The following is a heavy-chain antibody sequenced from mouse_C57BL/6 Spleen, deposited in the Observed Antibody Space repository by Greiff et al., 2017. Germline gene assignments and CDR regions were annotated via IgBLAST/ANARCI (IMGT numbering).Heavy chain of an antibody. Sequence: VQLQQSGAELVKPGASVKISCKASGYAFSSYWMNWVKQRPGKGLEWIGQIYPGVGATNYNGKIKGQGTLTADKTSSTAYMQLSSLTSEDSAVYFCARRLLRPYYAMDYWGQGTSVTVSS. CDR1: GYAFSSYW. CDR2: IYPGVGAT. CDR3: ARRLLRPYYAMDY. V-gene: IGHV1-80*01. D-gene: IGHD2-3*01. J-gene: IGHJ4*01.